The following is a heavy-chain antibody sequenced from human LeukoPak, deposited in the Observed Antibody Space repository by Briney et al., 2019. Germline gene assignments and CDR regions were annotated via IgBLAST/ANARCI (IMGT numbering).Heavy chain of an antibody. D-gene: IGHD3-10*01. J-gene: IGHJ3*02. V-gene: IGHV4-59*01. CDR1: GGSISSYY. CDR3: ARAPIGRDAFDI. Sequence: SETLSLTCTVSGGSISSYYWSWIRQPPGKGLEWIGYIYYSGSTNYNPSLKSRVTISVDTSKNQFSLKLSSVTAADTAVYYCARAPIGRDAFDIWGQGTIVTVSS. CDR2: IYYSGST.